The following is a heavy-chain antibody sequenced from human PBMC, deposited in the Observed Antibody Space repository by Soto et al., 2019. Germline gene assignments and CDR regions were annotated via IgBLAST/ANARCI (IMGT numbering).Heavy chain of an antibody. J-gene: IGHJ4*02. D-gene: IGHD5-12*01. CDR1: GFTFSDYY. V-gene: IGHV3-11*06. Sequence: QVQLVESGGGLVKPGGCLRLSCAASGFTFSDYYMSWIRQAPGKGLEWVSYISSSGSDTNYADSVKGRFTVSRDNAKNPLYLQMNSLRAEDTAVYYCARSLRGYSGYSGYWGQGTLVNVSS. CDR3: ARSLRGYSGYSGY. CDR2: ISSSGSDT.